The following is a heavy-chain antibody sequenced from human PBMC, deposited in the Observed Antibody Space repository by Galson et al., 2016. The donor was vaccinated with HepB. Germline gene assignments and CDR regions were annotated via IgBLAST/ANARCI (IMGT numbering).Heavy chain of an antibody. J-gene: IGHJ6*02. D-gene: IGHD1-14*01. Sequence: SVKVSCKVSGHPLSELSTHWVRQVPGKGLEWMGGFDPEDGETTYAQKFQGRVTITADESTSTASMEVSSLRSEDTAVYYCARPSTAAGTTYFNYGMDVWGQGTTVTVSS. V-gene: IGHV1-24*01. CDR2: FDPEDGET. CDR3: ARPSTAAGTTYFNYGMDV. CDR1: GHPLSELS.